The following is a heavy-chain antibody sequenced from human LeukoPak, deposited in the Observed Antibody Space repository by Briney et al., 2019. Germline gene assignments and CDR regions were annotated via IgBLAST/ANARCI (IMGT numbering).Heavy chain of an antibody. J-gene: IGHJ6*02. D-gene: IGHD3-3*01. Sequence: GGSLRLSCAASGFTFSSYAMSWVRQAPGRGLEWVSAISGSGGSTYYADSVKGRFTISRDNSKNTLYLQMNSLRAEDTAVYYCARPPGYDLGMDVWGQGTTVTVSS. CDR3: ARPPGYDLGMDV. CDR1: GFTFSSYA. CDR2: ISGSGGST. V-gene: IGHV3-23*01.